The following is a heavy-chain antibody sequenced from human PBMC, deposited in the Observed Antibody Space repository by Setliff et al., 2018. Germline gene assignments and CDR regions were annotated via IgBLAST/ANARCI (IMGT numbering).Heavy chain of an antibody. Sequence: ASVKVSCKASGYTFTDYFLHWLRQAPGQGLEWMGWINPDSGETVYAHKFQGKIIMTRDTSVSTAYVDVMSDDTAVYYCARQLIGVTDGTFDPWGQGTLGTVSS. CDR3: ARQLIGVTDGTFDP. CDR2: INPDSGET. V-gene: IGHV1-2*07. CDR1: GYTFTDYF. J-gene: IGHJ5*02. D-gene: IGHD1-1*01.